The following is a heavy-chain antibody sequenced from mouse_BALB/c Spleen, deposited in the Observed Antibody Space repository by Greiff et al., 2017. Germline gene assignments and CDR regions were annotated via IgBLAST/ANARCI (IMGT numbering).Heavy chain of an antibody. J-gene: IGHJ4*01. D-gene: IGHD1-2*01. V-gene: IGHV1-14*01. CDR2: INPYNDGT. Sequence: EVQLQQSGPELVKPGASVKMSCKASGYTFTSYVMHWVKQKPGQGLEWIGYINPYNDGTKYNEKFKGKATLTSDKSSSTAYMELSSLTSEDSAVYFCARRGTTADYYAMDYWGQGTSVTVSS. CDR1: GYTFTSYV. CDR3: ARRGTTADYYAMDY.